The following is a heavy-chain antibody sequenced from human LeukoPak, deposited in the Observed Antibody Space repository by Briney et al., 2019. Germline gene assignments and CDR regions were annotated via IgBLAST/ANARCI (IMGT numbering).Heavy chain of an antibody. CDR2: IAPRGNT. J-gene: IGHJ4*02. CDR1: GASMSDNY. D-gene: IGHD1-7*01. V-gene: IGHV4-4*07. CDR3: XRGAHSYGTXDS. Sequence: SETLSLTCNVAGASMSDNYWSWIRQPAGRGPEWLGRIAPRGNTYYNPSLNSRVTISLDTSANQFSLKRRAFTASDRAGYYCXRGAHSYGTXDSWGRGALVTVSS.